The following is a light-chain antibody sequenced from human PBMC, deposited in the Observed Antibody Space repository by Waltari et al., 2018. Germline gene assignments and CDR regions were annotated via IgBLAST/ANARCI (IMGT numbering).Light chain of an antibody. CDR3: QSYDSSNNV. CDR2: EDN. Sequence: NFILTQPHSVSESPGKTVTISCTRSSGSIASDYVQWYQQRPGSAPTTVIYEDNQRPSGVPARCSGSIDSSSNSASLTISGLKTEDEADYYCQSYDSSNNVFGSGTKLTVL. CDR1: SGSIASDY. V-gene: IGLV6-57*03. J-gene: IGLJ6*01.